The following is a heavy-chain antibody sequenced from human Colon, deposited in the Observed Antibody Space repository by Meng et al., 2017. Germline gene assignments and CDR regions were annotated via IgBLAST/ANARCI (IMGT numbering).Heavy chain of an antibody. CDR2: PSHSGST. V-gene: IGHV4-4*02. D-gene: IGHD3-22*01. Sequence: VQLKESGPRRVKPSETLSLTCAVAGCSLSTSGWWSGGRRHPGKGLEWIGEPSHSGSTNYSRSLKSRVTISPEKSKNQLSLKLNSVIAAETAVYYCAGSDYDRSDYWGQGTLVTVSS. CDR1: GCSLSTSGW. CDR3: AGSDYDRSDY. J-gene: IGHJ4*02.